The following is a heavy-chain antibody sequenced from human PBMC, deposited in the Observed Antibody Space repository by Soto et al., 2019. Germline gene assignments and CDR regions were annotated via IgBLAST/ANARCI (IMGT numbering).Heavy chain of an antibody. V-gene: IGHV3-66*01. CDR3: ARDKALVVPSLVNSDYYYYAMDV. J-gene: IGHJ6*02. CDR2: IYRGGST. CDR1: GFTVSDNS. Sequence: SGGSLRLSCAASGFTVSDNSMTWVRQAPGKGLEWVSVIYRGGSTNYADSVRGRFTISRDNSKNTLYLQINSLRDEDTALYYCARDKALVVPSLVNSDYYYYAMDVWGQGTTVTVSS. D-gene: IGHD3-22*01.